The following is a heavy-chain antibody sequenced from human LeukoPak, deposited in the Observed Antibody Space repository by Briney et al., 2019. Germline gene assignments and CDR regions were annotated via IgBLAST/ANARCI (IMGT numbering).Heavy chain of an antibody. CDR1: GFTFRSYA. J-gene: IGHJ6*02. D-gene: IGHD4-17*01. V-gene: IGHV3-23*01. Sequence: RGSLRLSCAASGFTFRSYAMSGVRQAPGKVLEWVSAISGSGGSTYYADSVKGRFTISRDNSKNTLYLQMNSLKPEDTAVYYRAKDKTTVTPEGIGMDVWGQGATVTVSS. CDR3: AKDKTTVTPEGIGMDV. CDR2: ISGSGGST.